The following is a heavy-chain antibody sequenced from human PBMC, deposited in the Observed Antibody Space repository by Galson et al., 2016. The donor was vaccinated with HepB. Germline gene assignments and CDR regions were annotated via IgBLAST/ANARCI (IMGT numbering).Heavy chain of an antibody. CDR3: ARGGTMVQGIHFYFGIDV. D-gene: IGHD3-10*01. CDR1: GYGFSDYD. J-gene: IGHJ6*04. V-gene: IGHV1-8*01. Sequence: SVKVSCKASGYGFSDYDFAWVRASGQGLEWMGWMNPNSGRTGYSRRLRDRVRMTSDASINTAYIELNSLTSDDTALYYCARGGTMVQGIHFYFGIDVWGKGTTVTVYS. CDR2: MNPNSGRT.